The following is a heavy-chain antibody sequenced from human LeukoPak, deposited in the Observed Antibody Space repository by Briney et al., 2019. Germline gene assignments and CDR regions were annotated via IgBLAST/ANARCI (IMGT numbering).Heavy chain of an antibody. D-gene: IGHD2-2*01. CDR1: GFTFSSYA. CDR2: ISGSGGST. Sequence: GGSLRLSCAASGFTFSSYAMSWVRQAPGKGLEWVSAISGSGGSTYYADSVKGRFTTSRDNSKNTLYLQMNSLRAEDTAVYYCAKDGSCSSTSCYLGYWGQGTLVTVSS. V-gene: IGHV3-23*01. J-gene: IGHJ4*02. CDR3: AKDGSCSSTSCYLGY.